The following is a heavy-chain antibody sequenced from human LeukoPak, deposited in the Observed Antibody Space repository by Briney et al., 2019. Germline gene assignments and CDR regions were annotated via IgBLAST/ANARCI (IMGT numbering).Heavy chain of an antibody. Sequence: SVKVSCKASGGTFSSYAISWVRQAPGQGLEWMGGIIPIFGTANYAQKFQGRVTITADESTSTAYMELSSLRSEDTAVYYCASHSQGGTARELPYNWFDPWGQGTLVTVSS. CDR1: GGTFSSYA. D-gene: IGHD1-26*01. J-gene: IGHJ5*02. CDR3: ASHSQGGTARELPYNWFDP. V-gene: IGHV1-69*13. CDR2: IIPIFGTA.